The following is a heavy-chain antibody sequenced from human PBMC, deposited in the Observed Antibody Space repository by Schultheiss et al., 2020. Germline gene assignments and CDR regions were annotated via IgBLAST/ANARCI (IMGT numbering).Heavy chain of an antibody. CDR2: INHSGST. CDR3: ARDHGIKQLGNYYYGMDV. Sequence: SETLSLTCAVYGGSFSGYYWSWIRQPPGKGLEWIGEINHSGSTNYNPSLKSRVTISVDTSKNQFSLKLSSVTAADTAVYYCARDHGIKQLGNYYYGMDVWGQGTLVTVYS. D-gene: IGHD6-6*01. V-gene: IGHV4-34*01. J-gene: IGHJ6*02. CDR1: GGSFSGYY.